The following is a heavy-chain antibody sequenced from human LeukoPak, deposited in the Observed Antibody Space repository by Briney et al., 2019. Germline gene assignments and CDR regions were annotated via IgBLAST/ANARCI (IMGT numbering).Heavy chain of an antibody. V-gene: IGHV3-72*01. Sequence: PGGSLRLSCAASGFTFSSYGMHWVRQAPGKGLEWVGRTRNKVNSYTTEYAASVKGRFTISRDDSKNSLYLQMNSLRTEDTAVYYCARSHYQSSGYFDQDAFDIWGQGTMVAVSS. CDR2: TRNKVNSYTT. CDR3: ARSHYQSSGYFDQDAFDI. J-gene: IGHJ3*02. CDR1: GFTFSSYG. D-gene: IGHD3-22*01.